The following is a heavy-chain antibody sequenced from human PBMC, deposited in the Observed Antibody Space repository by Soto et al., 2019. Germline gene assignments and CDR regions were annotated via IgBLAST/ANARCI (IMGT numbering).Heavy chain of an antibody. Sequence: EVQLVESGGGLVQPGGSLRLSCAASGFTFSSYSMNWVRQAPGKGLEWVSYISSSSSTIYYADSVKGRFTISRDNAKNSLYLQLNSLRDEDTAVYYCAGTKYSRFDPWGQGTLVTVSS. D-gene: IGHD6-6*01. CDR3: AGTKYSRFDP. J-gene: IGHJ5*02. CDR2: ISSSSSTI. CDR1: GFTFSSYS. V-gene: IGHV3-48*02.